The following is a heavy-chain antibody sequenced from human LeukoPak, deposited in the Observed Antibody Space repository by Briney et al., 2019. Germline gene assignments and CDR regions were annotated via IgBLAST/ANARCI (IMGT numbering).Heavy chain of an antibody. D-gene: IGHD3-3*01. V-gene: IGHV4-4*07. Sequence: SETLSLTCTVSGGSISSYYWGWIRQPAGKGLEWLGRIYTDRSTNYNPSLRRRISMSVDLSANQFTLRLSSVTAADTAIYYCARDHNEYDFLSDAYLGYFDYWGQGALVTVSS. CDR3: ARDHNEYDFLSDAYLGYFDY. CDR1: GGSISSYY. CDR2: IYTDRST. J-gene: IGHJ4*02.